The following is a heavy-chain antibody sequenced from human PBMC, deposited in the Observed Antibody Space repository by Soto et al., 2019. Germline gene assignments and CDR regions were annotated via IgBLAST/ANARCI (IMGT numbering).Heavy chain of an antibody. CDR3: ARAAGTIFGVVMSYWYFDL. D-gene: IGHD3-3*01. Sequence: QVQLQQSGPGLVKPSQTLSLTCAISGDSVSSNSAAWNWIRQSPSRGLEWLGRTYYRSKWYNDYAVSVKSRITINPDTSKNQFSLQLNSVTPEDTAVYYCARAAGTIFGVVMSYWYFDLWGRGTLVTVSS. J-gene: IGHJ2*01. CDR1: GDSVSSNSAA. V-gene: IGHV6-1*01. CDR2: TYYRSKWYN.